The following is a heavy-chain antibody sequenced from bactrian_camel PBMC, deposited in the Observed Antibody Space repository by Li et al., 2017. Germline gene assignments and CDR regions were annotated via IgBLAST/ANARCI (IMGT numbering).Heavy chain of an antibody. J-gene: IGHJ4*01. CDR1: GYILSRYC. V-gene: IGHV3S53*01. CDR3: TASDSPILCAYNY. CDR2: IASAGST. Sequence: HVQLVESGGGSVQAGGSLRLSCAAPGYILSRYCMGWFRQGSGKGREGVAAIASAGSTSYADSEKGRFTISQDNAKNILYLRMNSLEPEDTALYYCTASDSPILCAYNYWGQGTQVTVS.